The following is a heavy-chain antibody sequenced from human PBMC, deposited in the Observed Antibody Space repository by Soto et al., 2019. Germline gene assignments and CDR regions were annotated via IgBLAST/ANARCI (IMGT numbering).Heavy chain of an antibody. CDR3: AISRGTNHALDP. V-gene: IGHV1-3*01. J-gene: IGHJ5*02. D-gene: IGHD2-8*01. CDR2: INAGNGNT. CDR1: GYTFTSYA. Sequence: ASVKVSCKASGYTFTSYAMHWVRQAPGQRLEWMGWINAGNGNTKYSQKFQGRVTITRDTSASTAYMELSSLRSEDTAVYYCAISRGTNHALDPWGQGTLVTFSS.